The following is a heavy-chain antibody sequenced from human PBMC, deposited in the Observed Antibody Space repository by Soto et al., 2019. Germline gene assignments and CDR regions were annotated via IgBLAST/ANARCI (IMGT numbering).Heavy chain of an antibody. J-gene: IGHJ2*01. CDR2: IYPGDSDT. CDR3: QPCPRLSGCSLADTVCSWNCL. D-gene: IGHD4-4*01. CDR1: GYSFTSYW. Sequence: GESLKISCKGSGYSFTSYWIGWVRQMPGKGLEWMGIIYPGDSDTRYSPSFQGQVTISADKSISTAYLQWSSLKASDLSDSNTQPCPRLSGCSLADTVCSWNCLW. V-gene: IGHV5-51*01.